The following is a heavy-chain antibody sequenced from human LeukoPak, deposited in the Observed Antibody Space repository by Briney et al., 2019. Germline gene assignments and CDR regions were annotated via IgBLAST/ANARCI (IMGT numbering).Heavy chain of an antibody. J-gene: IGHJ4*02. CDR3: ASLTPRRYYPDAGPTKRAESSY. CDR1: GGSISSYY. D-gene: IGHD3-10*01. V-gene: IGHV4-59*01. Sequence: SETLSLTCTVSGGSISSYYWSWIRQPPGKGLEWIGYIYYSGSTNYNPSLKSRVTISVDTSKNQFSLKLSSVTAADTAVYYCASLTPRRYYPDAGPTKRAESSYWGQGTLVTVSS. CDR2: IYYSGST.